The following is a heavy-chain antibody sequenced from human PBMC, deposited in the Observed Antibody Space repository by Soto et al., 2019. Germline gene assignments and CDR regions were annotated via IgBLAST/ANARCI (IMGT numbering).Heavy chain of an antibody. CDR1: GFTFSSYG. J-gene: IGHJ4*02. D-gene: IGHD2-15*01. Sequence: GSLRLSCAASGFTFSSYGMHWVRQAPGKGLEWVAVIWYDGSNKYYADSVKGRFTISRDNSKNTLYLQMNSLRAEDTAVYYCARDTFLYCSGGSCLRFDYWGQGTLVTVSS. CDR3: ARDTFLYCSGGSCLRFDY. CDR2: IWYDGSNK. V-gene: IGHV3-33*01.